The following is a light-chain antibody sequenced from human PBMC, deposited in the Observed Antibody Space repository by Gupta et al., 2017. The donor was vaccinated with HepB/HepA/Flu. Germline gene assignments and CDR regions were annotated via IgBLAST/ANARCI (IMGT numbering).Light chain of an antibody. CDR2: AAS. CDR1: QGIGSF. J-gene: IGKJ3*01. Sequence: DIQLTQSPSFLSASVGDRVTITCRASQGIGSFLAWYQQKPGKAPKLLIYAASTLQSGVPSRFSGSGSGTDFTLTISSLLPEDFATYFCQQLKTYPHTFGPGTKVDVK. CDR3: QQLKTYPHT. V-gene: IGKV1-9*01.